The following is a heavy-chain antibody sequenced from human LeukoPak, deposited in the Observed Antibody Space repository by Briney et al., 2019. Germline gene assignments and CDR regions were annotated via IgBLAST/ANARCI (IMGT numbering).Heavy chain of an antibody. J-gene: IGHJ6*03. D-gene: IGHD6-6*01. CDR2: INPNSGGT. Sequence: ASVKVSCKASGYTFTGYYMHWVRQAPGQGLEWMGWINPNSGGTNYAQKFQGRVTMTRDTSISTAYMELSRLRSDDTAVYYCARESIAASEGSVYYYYYYMDAWGKGTTVTVSS. V-gene: IGHV1-2*02. CDR3: ARESIAASEGSVYYYYYYMDA. CDR1: GYTFTGYY.